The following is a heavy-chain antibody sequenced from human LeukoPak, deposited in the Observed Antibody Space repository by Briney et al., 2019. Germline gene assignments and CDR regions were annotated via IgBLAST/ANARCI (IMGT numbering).Heavy chain of an antibody. CDR2: IYTSGST. CDR1: GGSISSGSYY. J-gene: IGHJ4*02. D-gene: IGHD2-15*01. CDR3: ARVSGGTRDY. V-gene: IGHV4-61*02. Sequence: SETLSLTCTVSGGSISSGSYYWSWIRQPAGKGLEWIGRIYTSGSTNYNPSLKSRVTISVDTSKNQFSLKLSSVTAADTAVYYCARVSGGTRDYWGRGTLVTVSS.